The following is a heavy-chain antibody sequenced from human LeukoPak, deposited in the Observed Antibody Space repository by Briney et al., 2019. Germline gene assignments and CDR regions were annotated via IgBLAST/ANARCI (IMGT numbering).Heavy chain of an antibody. CDR3: ARDRSSSWSKAPYFDY. J-gene: IGHJ4*02. D-gene: IGHD6-13*01. V-gene: IGHV1-24*01. CDR2: FDPEDGET. CDR1: GYTLTELS. Sequence: ASVKVSCKVSGYTLTELSMHWVRQAPGKGLEWMGGFDPEDGETIYAQKFQGRVTITTDESTSTAYMELSSLRSEDTAVYYCARDRSSSWSKAPYFDYWGQGTLVTVSS.